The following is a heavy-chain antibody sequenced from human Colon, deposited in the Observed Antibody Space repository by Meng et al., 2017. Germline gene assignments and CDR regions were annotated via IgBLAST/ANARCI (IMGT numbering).Heavy chain of an antibody. V-gene: IGHV4-61*08. J-gene: IGHJ5*02. D-gene: IGHD2-21*02. CDR1: GGCVSSGDYY. Sequence: QLPLKGSEPGLINPSWTLSLTCTVAGGCVSSGDYYWCWIRQPPGKGLEWLGYVYYTGNINYNPSLKNRITISLDTSNNQVSMKLTSMTAADAAIYYCARVNGDFDEAWFDPWGQGTLVTVSS. CDR2: VYYTGNI. CDR3: ARVNGDFDEAWFDP.